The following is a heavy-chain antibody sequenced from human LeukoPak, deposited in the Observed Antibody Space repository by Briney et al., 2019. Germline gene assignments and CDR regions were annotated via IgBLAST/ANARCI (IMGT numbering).Heavy chain of an antibody. CDR1: GGSISSYY. D-gene: IGHD3-3*01. Sequence: PSETLSLTCTVSGGSISSYYWSWIRQPAGKGLEWIGRIYTSGSTNYNPSLKSRVTVSVDTSKNQFSLKLSSVTAADTAVYYCARFWNDFWSGPGYYMDVWGKGTTVTVSS. CDR3: ARFWNDFWSGPGYYMDV. CDR2: IYTSGST. V-gene: IGHV4-4*07. J-gene: IGHJ6*03.